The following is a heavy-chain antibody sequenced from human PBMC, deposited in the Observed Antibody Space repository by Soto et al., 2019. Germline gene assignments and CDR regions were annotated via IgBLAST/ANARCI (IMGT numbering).Heavy chain of an antibody. CDR1: GFTFSSYG. CDR2: ISYDGSNK. Sequence: GGSLRLSCAASGFTFSSYGMHWVRQAPGKGLEWVAVISYDGSNKYYADSVKGRFTISRDNSKNTLYLQMNSLRAEDTAVYYCAHPHLGSGWYYFDYWGQGTLVTVSS. J-gene: IGHJ4*02. V-gene: IGHV3-30*03. D-gene: IGHD6-19*01. CDR3: AHPHLGSGWYYFDY.